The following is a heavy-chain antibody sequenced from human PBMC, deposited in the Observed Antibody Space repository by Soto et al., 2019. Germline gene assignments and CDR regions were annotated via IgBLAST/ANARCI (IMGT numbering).Heavy chain of an antibody. Sequence: AGGSLRLSCAASGFNFSVSAMHWVRQASGKGLEWVGRIKSKSNNYATAYAVSVKGRFTISRDDSKNTAYLQMSSLRAEDTAIYYCAKEGVSTFDYWGQGTVVTVSS. D-gene: IGHD3-10*01. J-gene: IGHJ4*02. CDR2: IKSKSNNYAT. V-gene: IGHV3-73*01. CDR3: AKEGVSTFDY. CDR1: GFNFSVSA.